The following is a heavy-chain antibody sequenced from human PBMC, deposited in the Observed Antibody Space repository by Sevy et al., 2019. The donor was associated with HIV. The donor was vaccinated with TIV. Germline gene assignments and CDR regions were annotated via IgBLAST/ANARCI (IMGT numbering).Heavy chain of an antibody. CDR3: ARGGGLTDYGMDV. Sequence: KQSQTLSLTCAVSDGSISPYYWNWIRQPPGKGLEWIGYMYYSGSIKYNPSFKSRVTISVDMSKNQVSLNLRSVTAADTAVYYCARGGGLTDYGMDVWGQGTTVTVSS. CDR1: DGSISPYY. V-gene: IGHV4-59*01. J-gene: IGHJ6*02. D-gene: IGHD3-16*01. CDR2: MYYSGSI.